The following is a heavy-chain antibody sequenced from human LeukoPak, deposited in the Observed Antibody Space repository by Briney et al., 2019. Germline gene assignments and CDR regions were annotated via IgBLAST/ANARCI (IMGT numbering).Heavy chain of an antibody. V-gene: IGHV6-1*01. CDR2: TYYRSDWYT. CDR1: GDRVSSNSAA. Sequence: SQTLSLTCAISGDRVSSNSAAWNWTRQSPSRGLEWLGRTYYRSDWYTDYAVSVKSRLTINSDTSKNQFSLQLNSVTPDDTAVYYCAREGNYFDYWGQGTLVTVSS. D-gene: IGHD3-10*01. J-gene: IGHJ4*02. CDR3: AREGNYFDY.